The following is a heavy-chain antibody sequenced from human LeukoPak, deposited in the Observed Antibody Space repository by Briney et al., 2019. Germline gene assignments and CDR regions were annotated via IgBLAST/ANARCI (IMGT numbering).Heavy chain of an antibody. V-gene: IGHV1-69*04. Sequence: WAPVKVSCKASGGTFSSYAISWVRQAPGQGLEWMGRIIPILGIANYAQKFQGRVTITADKSTSTAYMELSSLRSEDTAVYYCARALVDTAMVIDYWGQGTLVTVSS. D-gene: IGHD5-18*01. CDR2: IIPILGIA. J-gene: IGHJ4*02. CDR3: ARALVDTAMVIDY. CDR1: GGTFSSYA.